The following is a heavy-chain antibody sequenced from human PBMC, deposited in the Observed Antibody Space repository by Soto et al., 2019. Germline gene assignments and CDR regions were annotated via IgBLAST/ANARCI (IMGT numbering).Heavy chain of an antibody. CDR3: ASGDRGGFDL. Sequence: EVQLVESGGGLVQPGESLRLSCAASGFTFDYYWMHWVRQAPGKGLVWVSRVHSGGTTTTYADSVKGRFTISRDNARNTVPLQMSSLRAEDTAIYYCASGDRGGFDLWGHGTMVTVSS. CDR1: GFTFDYYW. V-gene: IGHV3-74*01. CDR2: VHSGGTTT. D-gene: IGHD3-10*01. J-gene: IGHJ3*01.